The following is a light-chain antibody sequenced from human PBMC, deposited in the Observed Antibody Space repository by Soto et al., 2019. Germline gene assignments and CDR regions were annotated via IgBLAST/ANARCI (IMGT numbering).Light chain of an antibody. Sequence: EIRMTQSPGTLSVSPGERATLSCRAAQGVTTNFAWYQQKSGQSPRLLIYDVSNRATGVPARFSGSGSETDFTLTISGLRYEDSAVYFCQQYNNWPFSFGQGTRLEIK. J-gene: IGKJ5*01. CDR3: QQYNNWPFS. CDR1: QGVTTN. V-gene: IGKV3-15*01. CDR2: DVS.